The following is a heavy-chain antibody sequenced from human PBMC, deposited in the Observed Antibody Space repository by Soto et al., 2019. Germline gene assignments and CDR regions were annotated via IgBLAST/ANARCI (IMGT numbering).Heavy chain of an antibody. CDR1: GFTFSDHY. J-gene: IGHJ6*02. CDR2: TRNKANSYTT. D-gene: IGHD4-17*01. V-gene: IGHV3-72*01. CDR3: ARGIRWYSGMDV. Sequence: EVQLVESGGGLVQPGGSLRLSCAASGFTFSDHYMDWVRQAPGKGLEWVGRTRNKANSYTTEYAASVKGRFTISRDDSKNSPYLQMNSLKTEDTAVYYCARGIRWYSGMDVWGQGTTVTVSS.